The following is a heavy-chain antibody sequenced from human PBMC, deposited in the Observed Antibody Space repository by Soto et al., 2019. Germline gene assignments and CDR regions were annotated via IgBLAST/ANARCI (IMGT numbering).Heavy chain of an antibody. V-gene: IGHV1-2*02. Sequence: ASVKVSCKASGYTFTSYGISWVRQAPGQGLEWLGWINPNSGGKIYAQKFQGRVTMTTDTSISTAYMELTRLRSDDTAVYYCARAPSLGSSAFDYWGQGTLVTVS. CDR3: ARAPSLGSSAFDY. CDR2: INPNSGGK. D-gene: IGHD6-25*01. J-gene: IGHJ4*02. CDR1: GYTFTSYG.